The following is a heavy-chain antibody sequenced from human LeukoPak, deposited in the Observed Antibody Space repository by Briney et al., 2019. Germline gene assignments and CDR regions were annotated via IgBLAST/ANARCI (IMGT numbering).Heavy chain of an antibody. CDR2: INPSGGST. Sequence: GASVKVSCKASGYTLISYYMHWVRQAPGQGLEWMGIINPSGGSTSYAQKFQGRVTMTRDTSTSTVYMELSRLRSDDTAVYYCERELITMVRGVTPFDYWGQGTLVTVSS. V-gene: IGHV1-46*01. CDR3: ERELITMVRGVTPFDY. CDR1: GYTLISYY. D-gene: IGHD3-10*01. J-gene: IGHJ4*02.